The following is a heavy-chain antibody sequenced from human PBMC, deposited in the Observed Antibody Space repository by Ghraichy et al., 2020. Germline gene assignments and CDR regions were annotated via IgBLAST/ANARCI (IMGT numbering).Heavy chain of an antibody. V-gene: IGHV1-2*02. D-gene: IGHD3-3*01. CDR3: ARDWGYDSRLFDP. CDR2: INPNSGGT. Sequence: ASVKVSCKASGYTFTGYYMHWVRQAPGQGLEWMGWINPNSGGTNYAQKFQGRVTMTRDTSISTAYMELSRLRSDDTAVYYCARDWGYDSRLFDPWGQGTLVTVSS. CDR1: GYTFTGYY. J-gene: IGHJ5*02.